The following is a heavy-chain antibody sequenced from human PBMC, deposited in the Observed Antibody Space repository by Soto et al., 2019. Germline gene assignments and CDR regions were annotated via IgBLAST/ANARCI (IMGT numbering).Heavy chain of an antibody. V-gene: IGHV3-33*01. CDR2: IWYDGSNK. CDR1: GFTFSSYG. D-gene: IGHD2-15*01. CDR3: ARGLGYCSGGSCYYVYYCYYMDV. J-gene: IGHJ6*03. Sequence: QVQLVESGGGVVQPGRSLRLSCAASGFTFSSYGMHWVRQAPGKGLEWVAVIWYDGSNKYYADSVKGRFTISRDNSKSTLYLQMNSLRAEDTAVYYCARGLGYCSGGSCYYVYYCYYMDVWGKGTTVTVSS.